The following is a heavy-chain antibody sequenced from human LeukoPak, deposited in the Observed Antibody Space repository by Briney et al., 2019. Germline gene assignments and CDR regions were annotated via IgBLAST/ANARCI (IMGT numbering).Heavy chain of an antibody. CDR2: IYYSGST. D-gene: IGHD1-26*01. J-gene: IGHJ4*02. V-gene: IGHV4-39*01. CDR3: ARKYSGSYRPIDY. CDR1: GGSISSSSYY. Sequence: SKTLSLTCTVSGGSISSSSYYWGWIRQPPGKGLEWIGSIYYSGSTYYNPSLKSRVTISVDTSKNQFSLKLSSVTAADTAVYYCARKYSGSYRPIDYWGQGTLVTVSS.